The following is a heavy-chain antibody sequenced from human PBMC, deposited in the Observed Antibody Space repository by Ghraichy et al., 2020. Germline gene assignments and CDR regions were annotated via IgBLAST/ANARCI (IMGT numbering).Heavy chain of an antibody. CDR1: GVSISSSSYY. D-gene: IGHD6-6*01. Sequence: SETLSLTCTVSGVSISSSSYYWGWIRQPPGKGLEWIGSIYYSGSTYYNPSLKSRVTISVDTSKNQFSLKLSSVTAADTAVYYCARDGENSSSYWFDPWGQGTLVTVSS. V-gene: IGHV4-39*07. J-gene: IGHJ5*02. CDR2: IYYSGST. CDR3: ARDGENSSSYWFDP.